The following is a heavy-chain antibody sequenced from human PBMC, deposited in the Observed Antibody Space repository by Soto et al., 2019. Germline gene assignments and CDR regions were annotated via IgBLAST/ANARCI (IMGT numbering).Heavy chain of an antibody. D-gene: IGHD2-2*01. V-gene: IGHV4-39*01. Sequence: QLQLQESGPGLVKPSETLSLTCSVSGASINTSPYYWGWIRQPPGGGLEWIGSVFAPGSTYYNPSLQGGVPVSGDASGNEVSLKVYSVTAADTSVYYFAKHKVEYANSGLDRWGQGTLVAVSS. CDR2: VFAPGST. CDR3: AKHKVEYANSGLDR. J-gene: IGHJ5*02. CDR1: GASINTSPYY.